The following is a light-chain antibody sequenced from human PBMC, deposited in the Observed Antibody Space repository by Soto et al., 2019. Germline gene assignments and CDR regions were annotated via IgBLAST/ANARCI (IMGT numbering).Light chain of an antibody. CDR2: GVT. CDR3: FSHRGGDSHV. V-gene: IGLV2-14*01. CDR1: SSDGGAYNY. Sequence: SVLTQPASVSGSPGRSITISCTGTSSDGGAYNYVSWYQQYPGKAPKLMIYGVTNRPSGVSNRFSGSKTGNTASLTISGLQAEDEADYYCFSHRGGDSHVFGTGTKVTVL. J-gene: IGLJ1*01.